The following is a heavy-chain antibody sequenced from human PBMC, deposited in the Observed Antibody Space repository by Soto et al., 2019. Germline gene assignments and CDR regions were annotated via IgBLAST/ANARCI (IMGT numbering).Heavy chain of an antibody. J-gene: IGHJ5*02. D-gene: IGHD1-1*01. Sequence: PSETLSLTCTVSGGSISSGGYYWSWIRQHPGKGLEWIGYIYYSGSTYYNPSLKSRVTISVDTSKNQFSLKLSSVTAADTAVYYCARAKRNDGIFWFDPWGQGTLVTVSS. V-gene: IGHV4-31*03. CDR3: ARAKRNDGIFWFDP. CDR1: GGSISSGGYY. CDR2: IYYSGST.